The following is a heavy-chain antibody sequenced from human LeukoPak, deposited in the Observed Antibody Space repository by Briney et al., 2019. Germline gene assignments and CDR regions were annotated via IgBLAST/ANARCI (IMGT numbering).Heavy chain of an antibody. V-gene: IGHV4-59*01. CDR2: IYYSGST. CDR1: GGSISSYY. Sequence: SETLSLTCTVSGGSISSYYWSWIRQPPGKGLEWIGYIYYSGSTSYNPSLKSRVTISVDTSKNRFSLKLSSVTAADTAVYYCARDHYDSSGYLHYFYYMDVWGKGTTVTVSS. J-gene: IGHJ6*03. CDR3: ARDHYDSSGYLHYFYYMDV. D-gene: IGHD3-22*01.